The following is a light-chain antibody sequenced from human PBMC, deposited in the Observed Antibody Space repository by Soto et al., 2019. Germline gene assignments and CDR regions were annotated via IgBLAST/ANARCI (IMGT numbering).Light chain of an antibody. CDR3: QLYGGSLMFS. J-gene: IGKJ2*01. CDR2: AAS. CDR1: QSISSSY. V-gene: IGKV3-20*01. Sequence: EIVLTQSPGTLSLSPGEGGTLSCRASQSISSSYLAWYQQKPGQSPRLLIYAASSRATGIPDRFSGSGSRTDFTLTISRLEPEDCAVYYCQLYGGSLMFSFGQGIKLEIK.